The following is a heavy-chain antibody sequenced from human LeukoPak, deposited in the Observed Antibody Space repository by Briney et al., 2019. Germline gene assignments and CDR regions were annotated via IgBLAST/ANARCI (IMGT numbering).Heavy chain of an antibody. D-gene: IGHD7-27*01. J-gene: IGHJ4*02. V-gene: IGHV3-48*01. CDR2: IDKTSGNI. CDR3: ARESYWGSSAKGFDY. Sequence: GGSLRLSCAASGFIFTDYSINWVRQAPGKGLEWISYIDKTSGNIYYADSVKGRFTISRDNAKNSLYLQMNSLRAEDTAVYYCARESYWGSSAKGFDYWGQGTLVTVSS. CDR1: GFIFTDYS.